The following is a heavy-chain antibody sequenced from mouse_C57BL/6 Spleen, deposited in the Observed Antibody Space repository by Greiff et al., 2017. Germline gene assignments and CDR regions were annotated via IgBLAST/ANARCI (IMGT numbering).Heavy chain of an antibody. CDR1: GFNIKDYY. CDR2: IDPEDGET. D-gene: IGHD1-1*01. J-gene: IGHJ2*01. Sequence: VQLKESGAELVKPGASVKLSCTASGFNIKDYYMHWVKQRTEQGLEWIGRIDPEDGETKYAPKFQGKATITADTSSNTAYLQLSSLTSEDTAGYYCASLYYGSSYDYFDYWGQGTTLTVSS. CDR3: ASLYYGSSYDYFDY. V-gene: IGHV14-2*01.